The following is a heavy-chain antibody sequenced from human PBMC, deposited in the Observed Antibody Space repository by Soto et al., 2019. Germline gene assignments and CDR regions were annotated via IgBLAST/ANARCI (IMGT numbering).Heavy chain of an antibody. V-gene: IGHV3-33*01. CDR1: GFTFSSYG. D-gene: IGHD3-10*01. CDR3: ARGVRITMVRGVIPEIYGMDV. J-gene: IGHJ6*02. Sequence: VQLLESGGGLVQPGRSLRLSCAASGFTFSSYGMHWVRQAPGKGLEWVAVIWYDGSNKYYADSVKGRFTISRDNSKNTLYLQMNSLRAEDTAVYYCARGVRITMVRGVIPEIYGMDVWGQGTTVTVSS. CDR2: IWYDGSNK.